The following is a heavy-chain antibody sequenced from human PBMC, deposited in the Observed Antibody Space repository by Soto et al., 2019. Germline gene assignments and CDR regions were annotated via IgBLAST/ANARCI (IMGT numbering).Heavy chain of an antibody. J-gene: IGHJ4*02. CDR1: GFTFSGSA. CDR3: TSHSPEDMIRK. D-gene: IGHD2-15*01. CDR2: IRNKANSYAT. Sequence: EVQLVESGGGLVQPGGSLKLSGEASGFTFSGSAVHWVRQASGKGLEWVGRIRNKANSYATAYAASLKGRFMISRDDSKNTAYLQMNSLKTEDTAVYYCTSHSPEDMIRKWGQGTLVTVSS. V-gene: IGHV3-73*02.